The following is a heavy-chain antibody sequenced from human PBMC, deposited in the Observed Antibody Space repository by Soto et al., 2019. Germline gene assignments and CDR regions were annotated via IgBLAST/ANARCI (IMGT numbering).Heavy chain of an antibody. CDR1: GFTFSNYG. V-gene: IGHV3-30*18. CDR2: ISYDGSDK. D-gene: IGHD2-2*01. J-gene: IGHJ6*01. Sequence: VGSLRLSCASSGFTFSNYGMHCVRHSPGKWLEWVAVISYDGSDKYYADSVKGRFSISRDNSKNTLYLQMNSLRAEDTAVYYCAKVTGYCSSSSCRRDYYYYYGMEVWGQGTTVIGSS. CDR3: AKVTGYCSSSSCRRDYYYYYGMEV.